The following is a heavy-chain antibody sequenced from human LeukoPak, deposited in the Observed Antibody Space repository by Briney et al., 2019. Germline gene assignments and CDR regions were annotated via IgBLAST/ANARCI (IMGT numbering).Heavy chain of an antibody. V-gene: IGHV3-30*18. CDR1: GFPFSSYG. CDR2: ISYDGSNK. J-gene: IGHJ3*02. Sequence: GGSLRLSCAASGFPFSSYGMLWVRQAPRKGLEWVAVISYDGSNKYYADSVKGRFTISRENSKNTVYLQMNSLRAEDTAVYYCAKAPRDDSSGYYYGDAFDIWGQGTMVTVSS. D-gene: IGHD3-22*01. CDR3: AKAPRDDSSGYYYGDAFDI.